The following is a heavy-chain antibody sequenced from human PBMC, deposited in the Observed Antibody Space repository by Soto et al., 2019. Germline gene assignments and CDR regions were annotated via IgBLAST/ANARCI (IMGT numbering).Heavy chain of an antibody. V-gene: IGHV3-66*01. CDR1: GFTVDDYA. CDR3: AREVRVRGFAFDI. CDR2: IYSGGNT. Sequence: HPGGSLRLSCAASGFTVDDYAMHWVRQAPGKGLEWVSFIYSGGNTYYADSVKGRFTISRDNSKNMLYLQMNSLRVEDTAVYYCAREVRVRGFAFDIWGQGTMVTVSS. J-gene: IGHJ3*02. D-gene: IGHD3-3*01.